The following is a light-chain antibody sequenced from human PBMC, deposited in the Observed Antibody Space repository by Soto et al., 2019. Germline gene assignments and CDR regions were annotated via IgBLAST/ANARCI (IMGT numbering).Light chain of an antibody. CDR3: QQSYSTLFT. J-gene: IGKJ3*01. CDR2: DAS. V-gene: IGKV1-39*01. CDR1: QSISIN. Sequence: DIQMTQSPSSLSASVGDRVTITCRASQSISINLNWYQQRPGKAPKLMIYDASSLQSGVSSRFSGSGSGTDFTLTISDLQPEDFATYYGQQSYSTLFTFGPGTKVDIK.